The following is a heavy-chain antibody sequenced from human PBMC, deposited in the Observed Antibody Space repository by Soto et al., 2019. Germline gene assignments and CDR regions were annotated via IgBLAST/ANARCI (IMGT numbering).Heavy chain of an antibody. CDR1: GFTFSSYG. Sequence: GGSLRLSCAASGFTFSSYGMHWVRQAPGKGLEWVAVISYDGSNKYYADSVKGRFTISRDNSKNTLYLQMNSLRAEDTAVYYCAKDSYYYGSGSRKTTYYYYYYMDVWGKGTTVTVSS. V-gene: IGHV3-30*18. CDR2: ISYDGSNK. D-gene: IGHD3-10*01. J-gene: IGHJ6*03. CDR3: AKDSYYYGSGSRKTTYYYYYYMDV.